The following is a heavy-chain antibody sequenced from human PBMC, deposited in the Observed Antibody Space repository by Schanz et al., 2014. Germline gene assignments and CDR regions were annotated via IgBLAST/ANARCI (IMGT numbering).Heavy chain of an antibody. CDR2: IRYDGRNK. CDR1: GFTFISYD. D-gene: IGHD6-19*01. V-gene: IGHV3-33*06. J-gene: IGHJ6*02. Sequence: QAQLVESGGGVVQPGRSLRLSCVASGFTFISYDIHWVRQAPGKGLEWVAVIRYDGRNKNFVESVKGRFTISRDNSKNTLYLQMNSLRAEDTAVYYCAKDVRPVANTVHFYYMDVWGQGTTVTVSS. CDR3: AKDVRPVANTVHFYYMDV.